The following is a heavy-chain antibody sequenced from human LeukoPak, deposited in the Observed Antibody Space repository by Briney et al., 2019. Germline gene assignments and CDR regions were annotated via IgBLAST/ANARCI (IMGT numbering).Heavy chain of an antibody. J-gene: IGHJ4*02. V-gene: IGHV3-7*01. Sequence: PGGSLRLSCAASGFTFSSYWMSWVRQAPGKGLEWVANIRQHGSEKYYVDSVKGRFIISRDNANNSPYLQMNSLRAEDTAVYYCARGLRLVGATSYWGQGTLVTVSS. CDR3: ARGLRLVGATSY. CDR1: GFTFSSYW. D-gene: IGHD1-26*01. CDR2: IRQHGSEK.